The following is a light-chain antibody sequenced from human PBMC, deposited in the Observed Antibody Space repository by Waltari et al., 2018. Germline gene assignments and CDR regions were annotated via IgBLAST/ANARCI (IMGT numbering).Light chain of an antibody. V-gene: IGLV2-14*01. CDR2: DVS. CDR1: SSDVGGYNY. Sequence: QSALTQPASVSGSPGQSITISCTGTSSDVGGYNYVSWYQQHPGKAPKLMIYDVSNRPSGVSNRFSGSQSGNTASLTISVLQAEDEADYYCSSYTSSRIRVFGGGTKLTVL. J-gene: IGLJ3*02. CDR3: SSYTSSRIRV.